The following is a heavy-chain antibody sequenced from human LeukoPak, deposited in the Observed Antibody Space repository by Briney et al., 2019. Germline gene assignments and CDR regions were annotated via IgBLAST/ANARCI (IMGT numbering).Heavy chain of an antibody. V-gene: IGHV3-7*01. CDR2: IKEDGSEQ. Sequence: PGVSLRLSCAASGFTFSTYWMTWVRKAPGKGLEWVANIKEDGSEQVYVDSVKGRFTISRDNADNSLYLQMNSLRAEDTAVYYCARSTTYSFVYWGQGTLVTVSS. J-gene: IGHJ4*02. CDR1: GFTFSTYW. D-gene: IGHD2-15*01. CDR3: ARSTTYSFVY.